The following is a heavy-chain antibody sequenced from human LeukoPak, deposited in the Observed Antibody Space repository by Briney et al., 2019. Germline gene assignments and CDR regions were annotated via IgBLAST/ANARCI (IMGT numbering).Heavy chain of an antibody. Sequence: GGSLRLSCAASGFTVSSNDMSWVRQAPGKGLEWVSVIYSDGSTYYADSVKGRFTISRDNSKNTLYLQMNSLRAEDTAVYYCARDGPSSGWGFDLWGRGTLVTVSS. CDR2: IYSDGST. CDR1: GFTVSSND. V-gene: IGHV3-66*01. CDR3: ARDGPSSGWGFDL. D-gene: IGHD3-22*01. J-gene: IGHJ2*01.